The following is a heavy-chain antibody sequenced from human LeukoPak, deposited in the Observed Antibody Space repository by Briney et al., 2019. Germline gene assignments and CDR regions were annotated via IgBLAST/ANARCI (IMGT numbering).Heavy chain of an antibody. Sequence: SETLSLTCTVSGGSINNYFWSWVRQPAGEGLEWIGRIYTSGSTNYNPSLRSRVTISVDMSKNQFSLKLSSVTAADTAVYYCASVSDWFDPWGQGTLVTVSS. CDR1: GGSINNYF. CDR2: IYTSGST. CDR3: ASVSDWFDP. V-gene: IGHV4-4*07. J-gene: IGHJ5*02. D-gene: IGHD2-8*01.